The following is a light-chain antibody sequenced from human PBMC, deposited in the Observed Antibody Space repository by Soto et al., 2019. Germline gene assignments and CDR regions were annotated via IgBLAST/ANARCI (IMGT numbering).Light chain of an antibody. CDR1: SRDVGSYNF. V-gene: IGLV2-23*02. J-gene: IGLJ3*02. Sequence: QSALTQPASVSGSSGQSIAISCTGTSRDVGSYNFVSWYQQHPGENPKLIISEVSKRPSGVSTRFSGSKSGNTASLTITGLQAEDEADYYCCSYAGSNWVFGGGTKVTVL. CDR2: EVS. CDR3: CSYAGSNWV.